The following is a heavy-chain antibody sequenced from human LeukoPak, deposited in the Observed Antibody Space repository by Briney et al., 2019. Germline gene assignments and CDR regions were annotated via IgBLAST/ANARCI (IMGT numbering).Heavy chain of an antibody. J-gene: IGHJ6*04. CDR2: ISYDGSSK. CDR1: GFTFSSYG. CDR3: AKALSYYGDYVGYYYYGMDV. V-gene: IGHV3-30*18. D-gene: IGHD4-17*01. Sequence: GGSLRLSCAASGFTFSSYGMHWVRQAPGKGLEWVAVISYDGSSKYYADSVKGRFTISRDNSKNTLYLQMNSLRAEDTAVYYCAKALSYYGDYVGYYYYGMDVWGKGTTVTVSS.